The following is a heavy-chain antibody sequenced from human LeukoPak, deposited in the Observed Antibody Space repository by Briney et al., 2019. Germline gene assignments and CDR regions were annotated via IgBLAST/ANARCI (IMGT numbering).Heavy chain of an antibody. J-gene: IGHJ3*02. Sequence: GGSLRLSCAASGFTFSTYSMNWVRQAPGKGLEWVSSISSGSTYIYYADSVKGRFTISRDNAKNSLYLQMNSLRAEDTAVYYCARYCSGGSCYHVGDAFDIWGQGTMVTVSS. CDR3: ARYCSGGSCYHVGDAFDI. V-gene: IGHV3-21*04. CDR1: GFTFSTYS. CDR2: ISSGSTYI. D-gene: IGHD2-15*01.